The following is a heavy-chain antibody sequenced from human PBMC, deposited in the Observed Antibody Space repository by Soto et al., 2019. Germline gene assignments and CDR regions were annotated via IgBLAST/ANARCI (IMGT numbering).Heavy chain of an antibody. CDR1: GYTFTSYY. CDR2: INPSGGST. D-gene: IGHD6-6*01. CDR3: ARDPSIAARPHYYYGMDV. Sequence: AASVKVSCKASGYTFTSYYMHWVRQAPGQGLEWMGIINPSGGSTSYAQKFQGRVTMTRDTSTSTVYMELSSLRSEDTAVYYCARDPSIAARPHYYYGMDVWGQGTTVTVSS. J-gene: IGHJ6*02. V-gene: IGHV1-46*01.